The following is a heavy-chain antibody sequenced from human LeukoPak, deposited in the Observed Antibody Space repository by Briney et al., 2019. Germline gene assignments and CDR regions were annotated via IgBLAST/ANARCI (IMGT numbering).Heavy chain of an antibody. V-gene: IGHV1-18*01. J-gene: IGHJ4*02. D-gene: IGHD5-18*01. CDR2: VSAYNGHT. Sequence: ASLKVSCKASGYTFNSYGISWVRQAPGQGLEWMGWVSAYNGHTNYAQKLQGRVTMTTDTSTSTAYMELRSLRSDDTAVYYCARNGYSYGCYYFDYWGQGTLVTVSS. CDR3: ARNGYSYGCYYFDY. CDR1: GYTFNSYG.